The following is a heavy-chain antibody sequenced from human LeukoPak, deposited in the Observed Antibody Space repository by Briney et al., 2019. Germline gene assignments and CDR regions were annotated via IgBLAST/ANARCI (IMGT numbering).Heavy chain of an antibody. CDR3: ARHYYDSSGQFLYAFDI. Sequence: PGGSLRLSCAASGFTFTTYSMNWVRQAPGKGLEWVSYIGSSSSNIYYADSVKGRFTISRDNAKNSLYLQMNSLRAEDTAVYSCARHYYDSSGQFLYAFDIWGQGTMVTVSS. CDR2: IGSSSSNI. D-gene: IGHD3-22*01. J-gene: IGHJ3*02. CDR1: GFTFTTYS. V-gene: IGHV3-48*04.